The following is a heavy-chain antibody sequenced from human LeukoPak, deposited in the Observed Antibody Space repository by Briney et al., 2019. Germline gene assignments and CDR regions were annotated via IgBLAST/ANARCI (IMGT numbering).Heavy chain of an antibody. CDR3: ARREYSTIRY. V-gene: IGHV3-7*05. J-gene: IGHJ4*02. CDR2: IKLDGSEK. Sequence: GGSLRLSCAASGFSSSSYWMSWVRQAPGKGLEWVANIKLDGSEKNYVDSVRGRFTISRDNAKNSLFLQMNSLRAEDTAVYYCARREYSTIRYWGQGTLVTVSS. CDR1: GFSSSSYW. D-gene: IGHD4-11*01.